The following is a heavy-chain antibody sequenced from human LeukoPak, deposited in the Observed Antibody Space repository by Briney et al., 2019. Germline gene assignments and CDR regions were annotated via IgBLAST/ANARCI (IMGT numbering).Heavy chain of an antibody. CDR3: ARDHPHYDFWSGYYTFDY. Sequence: PGGSLRLSCAASGFTFSTYAMHWVRQAPGKGLEYVSSISDNGGSKNYANSVKGRFTISRDNSKNTLYLQMGSLRAEDMAVYYCARDHPHYDFWSGYYTFDYWGQGALVTVSS. V-gene: IGHV3-64*01. CDR2: ISDNGGSK. CDR1: GFTFSTYA. D-gene: IGHD3-3*01. J-gene: IGHJ4*02.